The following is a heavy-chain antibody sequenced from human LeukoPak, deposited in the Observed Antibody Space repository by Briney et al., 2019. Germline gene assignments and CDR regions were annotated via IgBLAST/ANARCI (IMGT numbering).Heavy chain of an antibody. V-gene: IGHV4-59*01. CDR2: IYYTGST. CDR3: ARVGYYDSSGYLDY. D-gene: IGHD3-22*01. Sequence: SETLSLTCTVSGGSISSYYWSWIRQPAGKGLEWIGYIYYTGSTKYNPSLQSRVTISVDKSENQFSLNLYSVTAADTAVYYCARVGYYDSSGYLDYWGQGTQVTVSS. CDR1: GGSISSYY. J-gene: IGHJ4*02.